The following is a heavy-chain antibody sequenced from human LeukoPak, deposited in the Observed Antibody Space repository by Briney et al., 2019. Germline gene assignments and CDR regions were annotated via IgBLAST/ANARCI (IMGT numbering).Heavy chain of an antibody. J-gene: IGHJ3*02. V-gene: IGHV1-2*04. D-gene: IGHD3-10*01. CDR2: INPNSGGT. CDR3: ARGRGITMVRGVNAFDI. Sequence: ASVKVSCKASGYTFTGYYMHWVRHAPGQGLEWMGWINPNSGGTNYAQKFQGWVTMTRDTSISTAYMELSRLRSDDTAVYYCARGRGITMVRGVNAFDIWGQGTMVTVSS. CDR1: GYTFTGYY.